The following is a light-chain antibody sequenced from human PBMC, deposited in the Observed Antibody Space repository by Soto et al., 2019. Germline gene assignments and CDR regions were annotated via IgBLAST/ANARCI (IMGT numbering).Light chain of an antibody. Sequence: AIQMTLSPSSLSASVGDRVTITCRASQGIRDDVGWYQQRPGEAPRLLIYGTSNLQSGVPSRFSGSGSGTDFTLTISSLQPEDFATYYCLQDYDYPRTFGQGTKVDI. J-gene: IGKJ1*01. CDR1: QGIRDD. CDR3: LQDYDYPRT. V-gene: IGKV1-6*01. CDR2: GTS.